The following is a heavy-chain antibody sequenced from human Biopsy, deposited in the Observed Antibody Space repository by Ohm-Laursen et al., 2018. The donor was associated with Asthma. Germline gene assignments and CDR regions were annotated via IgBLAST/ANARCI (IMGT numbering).Heavy chain of an antibody. CDR2: IKHDGTEK. CDR3: ARTFHFWRPYHAEHYQL. D-gene: IGHD3-3*02. Sequence: SLRLSCSASGFTFGDYWMSWVRQVPGKGLEWVANIKHDGTEKNHVDSLKGRFTISRDNAKNSLCLQMNSLRAEDTAVYYCARTFHFWRPYHAEHYQLWGQGTLVTVPS. J-gene: IGHJ1*01. CDR1: GFTFGDYW. V-gene: IGHV3-7*01.